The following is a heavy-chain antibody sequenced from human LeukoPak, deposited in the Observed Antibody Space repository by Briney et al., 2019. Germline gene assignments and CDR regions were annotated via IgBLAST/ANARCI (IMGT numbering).Heavy chain of an antibody. CDR3: ARDHYGDYYFDS. Sequence: GGSLRLSCVASGFTFREYGFHWVRQAPDKGLEWVALISHDGSKKYYADSVKGRFTISRDNSKNTLYLQMDSLRAEDTALFYCARDHYGDYYFDSWGQGTLVTVSS. J-gene: IGHJ4*02. CDR2: ISHDGSKK. CDR1: GFTFREYG. D-gene: IGHD4-17*01. V-gene: IGHV3-30*19.